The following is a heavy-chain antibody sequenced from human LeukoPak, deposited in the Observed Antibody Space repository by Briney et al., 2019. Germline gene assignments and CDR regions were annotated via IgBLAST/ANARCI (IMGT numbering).Heavy chain of an antibody. V-gene: IGHV1-2*02. CDR3: AREDFCSSGKCFDP. D-gene: IGHD6-13*01. CDR2: INTKVGGA. CDR1: GYTFTGYY. J-gene: IGHJ5*02. Sequence: GASVKASCKASGYTFTGYYIHWVRQAPGQGLEWMGWINTKVGGANYAQKFQGRVTMTRDTSISTAYMELSRLRSVDTAVYYCAREDFCSSGKCFDPWGQGTLVAVSS.